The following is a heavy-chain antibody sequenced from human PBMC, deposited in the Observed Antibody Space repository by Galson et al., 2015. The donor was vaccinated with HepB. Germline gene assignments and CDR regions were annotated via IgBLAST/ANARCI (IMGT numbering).Heavy chain of an antibody. CDR3: ATFAQHYYYGSYYSYMDV. Sequence: SLRLSCAASGFTFSSYWMTWVRQAPGKGLEWVANIKHDGSEKYYVDSVKGRFTITRDNAKKSVYLQMNGLRAEDTAVYYCATFAQHYYYGSYYSYMDVWAKGPRSPSP. J-gene: IGHJ6*03. CDR1: GFTFSSYW. D-gene: IGHD3-10*01. V-gene: IGHV3-7*03. CDR2: IKHDGSEK.